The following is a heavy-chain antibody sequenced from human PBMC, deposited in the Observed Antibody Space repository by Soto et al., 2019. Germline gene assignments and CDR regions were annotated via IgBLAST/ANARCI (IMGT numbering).Heavy chain of an antibody. Sequence: EMQLVESGGGLIQPGGSLRLSCTTSGFTVSSSHMSWVRQAPGKGLDWVSVIYSGGNSDYAVSVQGRFTISRDNSKNTVYLQMNSLRGEDTAIYYCARLGPYGSETYSFRYNWFDPWGQGTLVTVSS. D-gene: IGHD3-10*01. CDR1: GFTVSSSH. J-gene: IGHJ5*02. CDR2: IYSGGNS. V-gene: IGHV3-53*01. CDR3: ARLGPYGSETYSFRYNWFDP.